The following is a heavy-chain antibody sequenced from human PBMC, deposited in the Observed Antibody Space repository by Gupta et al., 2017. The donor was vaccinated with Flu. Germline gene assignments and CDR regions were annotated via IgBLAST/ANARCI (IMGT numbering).Heavy chain of an antibody. J-gene: IGHJ6*02. CDR1: GGSISTGSYY. CDR2: IYYTGST. D-gene: IGHD6-13*01. CDR3: ARWPEAAYVDV. Sequence: QLQLQESGPGLVKPSETLSLPCTVSGGSISTGSYYWGWIRQPPGKGLEWIGNIYYTGSTYYNPSLKSRVTISVDTSKNQFSLKLSSVTAADTAVYYCARWPEAAYVDVWGQGTTVTVSS. V-gene: IGHV4-39*01.